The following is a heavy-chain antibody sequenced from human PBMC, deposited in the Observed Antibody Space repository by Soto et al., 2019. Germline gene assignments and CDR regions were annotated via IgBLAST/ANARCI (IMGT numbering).Heavy chain of an antibody. V-gene: IGHV3-7*03. D-gene: IGHD6-6*01. J-gene: IGHJ5*02. CDR2: IKQDGSEE. Sequence: EMQLVESGGGLVQPGGSLRLACTASGFTFSGYWMNWVRQAPGKGLEWVARIKQDGSEEHYVDSVKGRFTISRDNANNSVYLQVDSLRAEDTAVYYGARDPGLRPARIRGLGWFDPWGQGVLVTVSS. CDR1: GFTFSGYW. CDR3: ARDPGLRPARIRGLGWFDP.